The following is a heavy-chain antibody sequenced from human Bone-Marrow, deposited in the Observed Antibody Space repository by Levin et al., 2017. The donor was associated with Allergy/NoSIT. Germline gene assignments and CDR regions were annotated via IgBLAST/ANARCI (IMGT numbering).Heavy chain of an antibody. CDR2: ISSDGTNE. Sequence: GGSLRLSCAASGFTFSHYGLHWVRQAPGKGLESVAVISSDGTNEYYADSVKGRLTISRDNSKNTLFLQMDSLRPEDTAVYYCARPPTSIFGIVLTFYYFDLWGQGTQVTVSS. CDR1: GFTFSHYG. J-gene: IGHJ4*02. V-gene: IGHV3-30*03. CDR3: ARPPTSIFGIVLTFYYFDL. D-gene: IGHD3-3*01.